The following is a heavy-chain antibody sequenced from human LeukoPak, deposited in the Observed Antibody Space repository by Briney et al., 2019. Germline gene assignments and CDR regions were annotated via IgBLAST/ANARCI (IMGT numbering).Heavy chain of an antibody. Sequence: SETLSLTCTVSGGSISSYYWSWIRQPPGKGLEWIGYIYYSGSTNYNPSLKSRVTISVDTSKNQFSLKLSSVTAADTAVYYCAGLLVGARYETDYWGQGTLVTVSS. V-gene: IGHV4-59*12. CDR3: AGLLVGARYETDY. CDR2: IYYSGST. J-gene: IGHJ4*02. D-gene: IGHD1-26*01. CDR1: GGSISSYY.